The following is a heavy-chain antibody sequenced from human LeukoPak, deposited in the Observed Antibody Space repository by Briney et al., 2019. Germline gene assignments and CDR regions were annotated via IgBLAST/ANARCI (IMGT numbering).Heavy chain of an antibody. V-gene: IGHV5-51*01. Sequence: GESLKISCKGSGYSFTSYWIGWVRQMPGKGLEWMGIIYPGDSDTRYSPSFQGHVTISADKSISPAYLQWSSLKASDTAMYYCASPDYYDSSGYSTGVGYWGQGTLVTVSS. J-gene: IGHJ4*02. D-gene: IGHD3-22*01. CDR3: ASPDYYDSSGYSTGVGY. CDR2: IYPGDSDT. CDR1: GYSFTSYW.